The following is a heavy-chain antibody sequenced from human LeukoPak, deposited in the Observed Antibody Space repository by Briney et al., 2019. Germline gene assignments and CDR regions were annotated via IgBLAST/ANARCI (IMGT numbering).Heavy chain of an antibody. J-gene: IGHJ4*02. V-gene: IGHV4-59*11. D-gene: IGHD4-17*01. CDR1: GGSISSHY. CDR2: IYYTGST. CDR3: ARQGGYGDSTHLDY. Sequence: SETLSLTCTVSGGSISSHYWSWVRQPPGKGLEWIGYIYYTGSTKYNPSLKSQVTISVDTSKNQFSLKLSSVTTGDTAPYYCARQGGYGDSTHLDYWGRGTLVTVSS.